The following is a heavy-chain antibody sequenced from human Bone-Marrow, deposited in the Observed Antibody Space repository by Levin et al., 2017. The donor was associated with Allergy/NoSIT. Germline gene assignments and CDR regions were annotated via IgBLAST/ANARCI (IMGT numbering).Heavy chain of an antibody. CDR1: GYTFISYT. CDR3: ARRTGDGGYDY. J-gene: IGHJ4*02. D-gene: IGHD7-27*01. V-gene: IGHV1-3*01. Sequence: ASVKVSCKASGYTFISYTLHWVRQAPGQRLEWMGWINAGNGDTTYSHKFPGRVTFTRDTSANTAYMELGSLRSEDTAVYYCARRTGDGGYDYWGQGTLVTVSS. CDR2: INAGNGDT.